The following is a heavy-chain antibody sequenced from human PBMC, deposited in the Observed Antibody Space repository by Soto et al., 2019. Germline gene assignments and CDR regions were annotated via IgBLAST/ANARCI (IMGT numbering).Heavy chain of an antibody. CDR1: GFVFRNYA. CDR2: ISYDEGNK. V-gene: IGHV3-30*02. Sequence: GGSLRLSCLASGFVFRNYAMHWVRQAPGKGLERVASISYDEGNKNYGDSVRGRFTISRDNSKNTLYLQTNTLRDDDTAIYYCAKADTGDCGRDCTSGYFDFWGQGVLVTVSS. D-gene: IGHD2-21*02. CDR3: AKADTGDCGRDCTSGYFDF. J-gene: IGHJ4*02.